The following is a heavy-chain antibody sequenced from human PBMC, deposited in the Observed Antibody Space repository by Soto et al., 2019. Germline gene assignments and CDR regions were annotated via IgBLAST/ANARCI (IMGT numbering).Heavy chain of an antibody. CDR1: GYSLVSYT. V-gene: IGHV1-18*01. J-gene: IGHJ5*02. Sequence: GASVKVSCKTSGYSLVSYTISWVRQAPGQGLEWMGWISPYSRSTDYAQKFQGRVTMTTDTSTSTAYMELRSLKSDDTAVYFCARTRIESQTAYSWFDPWGQGTLVTVSS. CDR3: ARTRIESQTAYSWFDP. CDR2: ISPYSRST. D-gene: IGHD4-4*01.